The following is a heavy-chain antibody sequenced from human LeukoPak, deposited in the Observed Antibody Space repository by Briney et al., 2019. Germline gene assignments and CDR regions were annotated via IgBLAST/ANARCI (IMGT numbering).Heavy chain of an antibody. CDR2: IKSKTDGGTT. V-gene: IGHV3-15*01. CDR1: GFTFSRYW. CDR3: TREAVTANGYFDY. D-gene: IGHD2-21*02. J-gene: IGHJ4*02. Sequence: GGSLRLSCAASGFTFSRYWMHWVRQAPGKGLEWVGRIKSKTDGGTTDYAAPVKGRFTISRDDSKNTLYLQMNSLKTEDTAVYYCTREAVTANGYFDYWGQGTLVTVSS.